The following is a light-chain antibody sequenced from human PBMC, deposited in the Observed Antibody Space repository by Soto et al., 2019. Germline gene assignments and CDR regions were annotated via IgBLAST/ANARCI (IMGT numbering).Light chain of an antibody. J-gene: IGKJ3*01. CDR2: MSS. CDR1: QSIGVW. Sequence: DIQMTQSPSTLSASVGDRVTITCRASQSIGVWLAWYQQKPAKDPRLLIYMSSILESGVPSRFVGSGSGTEFTLTISGLQPDDFAIYFCQRYSDFSTFGPGTKVD. CDR3: QRYSDFST. V-gene: IGKV1-5*03.